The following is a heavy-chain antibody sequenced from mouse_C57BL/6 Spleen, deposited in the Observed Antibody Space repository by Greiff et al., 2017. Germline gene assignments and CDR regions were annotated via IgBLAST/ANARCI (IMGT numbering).Heavy chain of an antibody. V-gene: IGHV1-42*01. D-gene: IGHD1-1*01. J-gene: IGHJ4*01. Sequence: EVQLQQSGPELVKPGASVKISCKASGYSFTGYYMNWVKQSPEKSLEWIGEINPSTGGTTYNQKFKAKATLTVDKSSSTAYMQLKSLTSEDSAVYYWARIYYYGSSLYYYAMDYWGQGTSVTVSS. CDR3: ARIYYYGSSLYYYAMDY. CDR2: INPSTGGT. CDR1: GYSFTGYY.